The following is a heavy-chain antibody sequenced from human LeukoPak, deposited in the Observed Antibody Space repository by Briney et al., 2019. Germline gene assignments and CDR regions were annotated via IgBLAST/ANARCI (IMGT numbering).Heavy chain of an antibody. CDR1: GGSFSTYY. CDR3: ARRVSGWPQDWYFDL. Sequence: SETLSLTCAIYGGSFSTYYWTWIRQPPGKGLEWIGEINHSGSTNYNPSLKSRVTISLDASTNQFSLKLNSVIAADTAVYYCARRVSGWPQDWYFDLWGRGALVTVSS. D-gene: IGHD6-19*01. CDR2: INHSGST. V-gene: IGHV4-34*01. J-gene: IGHJ2*01.